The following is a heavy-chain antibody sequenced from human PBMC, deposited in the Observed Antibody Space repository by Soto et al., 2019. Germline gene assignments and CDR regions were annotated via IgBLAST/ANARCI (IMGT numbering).Heavy chain of an antibody. Sequence: PGGLRRLSRAAFGIPFSNYCMSGVRKAPGKGLEWVSGISAGGSNIYYADAVKGRYTTSRDNSRNTLYLQMNSLRAEDTAVYYCAKDLVFTGGPAVCYYYYYMDVWGKGTTVTVSS. CDR1: GIPFSNYC. CDR3: AKDLVFTGGPAVCYYYYYMDV. D-gene: IGHD1-1*01. CDR2: ISAGGSNI. J-gene: IGHJ6*03. V-gene: IGHV3-23*01.